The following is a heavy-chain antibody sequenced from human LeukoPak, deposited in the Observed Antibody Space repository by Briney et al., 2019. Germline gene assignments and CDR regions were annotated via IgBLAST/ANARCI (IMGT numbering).Heavy chain of an antibody. CDR3: ARGRVATVLYYYMDV. CDR2: IIPIFGTA. J-gene: IGHJ6*03. Sequence: SVKVSCKASGGTFSSYAISWVRQAPGQGLEWMGGIIPIFGTANYAQKFQGRVTITTDESTSTAYMELSSLRSEDTAVYYCARGRVATVLYYYMDVWGKGTTVTVSS. CDR1: GGTFSSYA. D-gene: IGHD5-12*01. V-gene: IGHV1-69*05.